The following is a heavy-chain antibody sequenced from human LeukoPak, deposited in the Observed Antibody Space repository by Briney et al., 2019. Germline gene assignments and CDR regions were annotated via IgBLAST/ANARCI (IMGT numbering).Heavy chain of an antibody. CDR3: AKDPFVYDFWSGYTKPRYYFDY. Sequence: GGSLRLSCAASGFSFSNYVMTWVRQPPGKGLEWVSGISGSGGSIYYADSVKGRFTISRDNSKNTLYLQMNSLRAEDTAVYYCAKDPFVYDFWSGYTKPRYYFDYWGQGTLVTVSS. CDR2: ISGSGGSI. D-gene: IGHD3-3*01. CDR1: GFSFSNYV. J-gene: IGHJ4*02. V-gene: IGHV3-23*01.